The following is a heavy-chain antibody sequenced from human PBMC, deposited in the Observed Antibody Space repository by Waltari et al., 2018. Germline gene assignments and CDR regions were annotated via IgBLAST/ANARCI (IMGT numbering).Heavy chain of an antibody. Sequence: VRHSPQKGLEWMVQVRDSGTTNSNQSFASPVTISRDTSNNQFSLKVPSATAADTAVYYCARDRGRGLYLDTWGPGILVSVSP. J-gene: IGHJ5*02. CDR3: ARDRGRGLYLDT. V-gene: IGHV4-4*02. CDR2: VRDSGTT. D-gene: IGHD2-15*01.